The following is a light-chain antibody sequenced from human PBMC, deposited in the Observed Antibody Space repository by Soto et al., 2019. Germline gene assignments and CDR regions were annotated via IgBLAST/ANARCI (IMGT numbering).Light chain of an antibody. CDR3: SSYTDRKNLV. Sequence: SYELTQPPSASVAPGQTARITCGGNNIGSKSVHWYQQKPGQAPVLVVYADSDRPSGIPDRFSGSNSGNTASLTVSALQAEDEADYYCSSYTDRKNLVFGTGTKVTVL. CDR2: ADS. J-gene: IGLJ1*01. V-gene: IGLV3-21*02. CDR1: NIGSKS.